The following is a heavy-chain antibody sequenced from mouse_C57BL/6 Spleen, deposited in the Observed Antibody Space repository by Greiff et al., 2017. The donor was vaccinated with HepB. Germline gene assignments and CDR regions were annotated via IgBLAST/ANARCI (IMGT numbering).Heavy chain of an antibody. V-gene: IGHV1-82*01. Sequence: VQLQQSGPELVKPGASVKISCKASGYAFSSSWMNWVKQRPGKGLEWIGRIYPGDGDTNYNGKFKGKATLTADKSSSTAYMQLSSLTSEDSAVYFCARENWDEGAWFAYWGQGTLVTVSA. CDR1: GYAFSSSW. J-gene: IGHJ3*01. D-gene: IGHD4-1*01. CDR3: ARENWDEGAWFAY. CDR2: IYPGDGDT.